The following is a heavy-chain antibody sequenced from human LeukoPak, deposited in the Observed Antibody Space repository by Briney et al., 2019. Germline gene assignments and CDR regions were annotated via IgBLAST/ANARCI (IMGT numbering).Heavy chain of an antibody. J-gene: IGHJ4*02. CDR3: ARGRPHGSDY. Sequence: GGSLRLSCAASGFSFSSYWMNWVRQAPGKGLVWVSRISSDGSSTNHADSVKGRFTISRDNAKNTLYLQMNSLRVEDTAVYYCARGRPHGSDYWGQGTLVTVSS. V-gene: IGHV3-74*01. D-gene: IGHD2-15*01. CDR2: ISSDGSST. CDR1: GFSFSSYW.